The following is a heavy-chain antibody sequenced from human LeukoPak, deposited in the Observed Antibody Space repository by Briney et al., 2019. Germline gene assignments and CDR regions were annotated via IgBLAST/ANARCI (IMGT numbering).Heavy chain of an antibody. CDR2: ISSSSSTI. V-gene: IGHV3-48*02. Sequence: PGGSLRLSCAASGFTFSSYSMNWVRQAPGKGLEWVSYISSSSSTIYYADSVKGRFTVSRDNAKNSLYLQMNSLRDEDTAVYYCATTYARPYIDAFDLWGQGTMVTVSS. CDR3: ATTYARPYIDAFDL. CDR1: GFTFSSYS. J-gene: IGHJ3*01. D-gene: IGHD6-6*01.